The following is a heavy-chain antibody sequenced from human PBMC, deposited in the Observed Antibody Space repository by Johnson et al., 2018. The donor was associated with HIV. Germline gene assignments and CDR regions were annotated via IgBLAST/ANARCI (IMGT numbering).Heavy chain of an antibody. CDR3: ATYSSSWYKGGYAFDI. D-gene: IGHD6-13*01. Sequence: EVQLVESGGGLAQPGGSLRLSCAASGITVSSNYMSWVRQAPGKGLEWVSVIFTVGDVYYADSVKGRFTISRDNAKNSLYLQMNSLRAEDTAVYYCATYSSSWYKGGYAFDIWGQGTMVTVSS. CDR1: GITVSSNY. V-gene: IGHV3-66*01. J-gene: IGHJ3*02. CDR2: IFTVGDV.